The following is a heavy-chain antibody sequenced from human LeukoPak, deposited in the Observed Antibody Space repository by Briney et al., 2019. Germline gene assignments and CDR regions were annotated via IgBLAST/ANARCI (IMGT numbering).Heavy chain of an antibody. Sequence: PGGSLRLSCAASGFTFSSYEMTWVRQAPGKGLEWVSYISSGANTIYYADSVKGRFTISRDNAKNSLYLQMNSLRAEDTAVYYCARPPQYSGSPYYYYMDVWGKGTTVTVSS. J-gene: IGHJ6*03. CDR3: ARPPQYSGSPYYYYMDV. D-gene: IGHD3-10*01. CDR2: ISSGANTI. CDR1: GFTFSSYE. V-gene: IGHV3-48*03.